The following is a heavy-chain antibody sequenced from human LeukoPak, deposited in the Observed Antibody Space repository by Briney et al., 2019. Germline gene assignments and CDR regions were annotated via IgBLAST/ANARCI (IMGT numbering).Heavy chain of an antibody. Sequence: GGSLRLSCAASGFTLSSYAMHWVRQAPGKGLEWVAVISYDGSNKYYADSVKGRFTISRDNSKNTLYLQMNSLRAEDTAVYYCARGGYEHRLLWFGELPQGYWGQGTLVTVSS. CDR3: ARGGYEHRLLWFGELPQGY. D-gene: IGHD3-10*01. J-gene: IGHJ4*02. CDR1: GFTLSSYA. V-gene: IGHV3-30*04. CDR2: ISYDGSNK.